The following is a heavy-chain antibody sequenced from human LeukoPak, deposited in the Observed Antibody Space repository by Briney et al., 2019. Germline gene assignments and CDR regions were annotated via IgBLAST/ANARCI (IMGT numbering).Heavy chain of an antibody. V-gene: IGHV1-8*03. Sequence: ASVKVSCKASGYTFTSYDINWVRQATGQGLEWMGWMNPNSGNTGYAQKFQGRVTITRNISISTAYMELSSLRSEDTAVYYCARVRWLQFGFGFDIWGQGTMVTVSS. D-gene: IGHD5-24*01. CDR3: ARVRWLQFGFGFDI. J-gene: IGHJ3*02. CDR1: GYTFTSYD. CDR2: MNPNSGNT.